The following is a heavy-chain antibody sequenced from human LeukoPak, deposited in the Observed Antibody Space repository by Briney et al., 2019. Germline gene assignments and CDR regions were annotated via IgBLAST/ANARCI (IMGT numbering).Heavy chain of an antibody. Sequence: SETLSLTCTVSGGSISSGSYYWSWIRQPAGKGLEWIGRIYTSGSTNYNPSLKSRVTISVDTSKNQFSLELSSVTAADTAVYYCARDIGYCSSTSCPRVDNWFDPWGQGTLVTVSS. CDR3: ARDIGYCSSTSCPRVDNWFDP. V-gene: IGHV4-61*02. CDR2: IYTSGST. CDR1: GGSISSGSYY. D-gene: IGHD2-2*01. J-gene: IGHJ5*02.